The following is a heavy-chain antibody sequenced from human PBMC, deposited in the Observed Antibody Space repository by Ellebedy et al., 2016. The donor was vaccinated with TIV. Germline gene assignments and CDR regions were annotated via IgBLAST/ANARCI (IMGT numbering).Heavy chain of an antibody. J-gene: IGHJ4*02. Sequence: AASVKVSCKASGYTFTSYAMHWVRQAPGQRLEWMGWINAGNGNTKYSQKFQGRVNITRDTSASTAYMELSSLRSEDTAVYYWARVKWELPFDYWGQGTLVTVSS. CDR3: ARVKWELPFDY. CDR2: INAGNGNT. CDR1: GYTFTSYA. D-gene: IGHD1-26*01. V-gene: IGHV1-3*01.